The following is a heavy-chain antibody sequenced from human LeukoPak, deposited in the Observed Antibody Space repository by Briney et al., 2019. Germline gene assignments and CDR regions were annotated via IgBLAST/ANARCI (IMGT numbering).Heavy chain of an antibody. J-gene: IGHJ3*02. CDR1: GGTFSSYT. CDR2: IIPILGIA. CDR3: ARKEGLNSSGWSDAFDI. Sequence: VKVSCKASGGTFSSYTISWVREAPGQGIEWMGRIIPILGIANYAQKFQGRVTITADKSTSTAYMELSSLRSEDTAVYYCARKEGLNSSGWSDAFDIWGQGTMVTVSS. D-gene: IGHD6-13*01. V-gene: IGHV1-69*02.